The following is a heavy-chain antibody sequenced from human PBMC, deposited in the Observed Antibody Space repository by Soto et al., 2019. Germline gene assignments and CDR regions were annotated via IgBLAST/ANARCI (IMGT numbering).Heavy chain of an antibody. D-gene: IGHD3-22*01. V-gene: IGHV3-33*01. J-gene: IGHJ4*02. CDR2: IWYDGSNK. CDR1: GFTFSSYG. CDR3: AREGYYYDSSGYYPFDY. Sequence: AGGSLRLSCAASGFTFSSYGMHWVRQAPGKGLEWVAVIWYDGSNKYYADSVKGRFTISRDNSKNTLYLQMNSLRAEDTAVYYCAREGYYYDSSGYYPFDYWGQGTLVTVPS.